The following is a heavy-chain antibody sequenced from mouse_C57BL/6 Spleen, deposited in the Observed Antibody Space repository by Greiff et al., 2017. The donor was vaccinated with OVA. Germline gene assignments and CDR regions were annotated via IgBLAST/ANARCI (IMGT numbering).Heavy chain of an antibody. CDR1: GYTFTDYY. D-gene: IGHD1-1*01. Sequence: QVHVKQSGAELVKPGASVKISCKASGYTFTDYYINWVKQRPGQGLEWIGKIGPGSGSTYYNEKFKGKATLTADKSSSTAYMQLSSLTSEDSAVYVCAGRAYYGSSYGFAYWGQGTLVTVSA. V-gene: IGHV1-77*01. J-gene: IGHJ3*01. CDR2: IGPGSGST. CDR3: AGRAYYGSSYGFAY.